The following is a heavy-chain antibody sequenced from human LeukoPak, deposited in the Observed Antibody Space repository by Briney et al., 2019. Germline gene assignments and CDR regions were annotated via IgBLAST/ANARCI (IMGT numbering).Heavy chain of an antibody. V-gene: IGHV1-24*01. CDR2: FDPEDGET. D-gene: IGHD3-22*01. J-gene: IGHJ5*02. CDR1: GYTLTELS. CDR3: ATAPLTMIVVGNWFDP. Sequence: ASVKVSCKVSGYTLTELSMHWVRPAPGKGLEWMGGFDPEDGETIYAQKFQGRVTMTEDTSTDTAYMELSSLRAEDTAVYYCATAPLTMIVVGNWFDPWGQGTLVTVSS.